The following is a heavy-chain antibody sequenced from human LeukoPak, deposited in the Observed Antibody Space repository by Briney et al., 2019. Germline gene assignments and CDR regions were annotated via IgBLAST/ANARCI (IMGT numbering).Heavy chain of an antibody. CDR3: ARISVVSRSGPLDY. J-gene: IGHJ4*02. V-gene: IGHV3-66*01. D-gene: IGHD3-10*01. Sequence: GGSLRPSCAASGFTVSSYYMYWVRQAPGKGLEWVSFIYSGGSTYYADSVKGRFTISRDNSKNTLYLETNSLRAEDAAVYYCARISVVSRSGPLDYWGQGTLVTVSS. CDR2: IYSGGST. CDR1: GFTVSSYY.